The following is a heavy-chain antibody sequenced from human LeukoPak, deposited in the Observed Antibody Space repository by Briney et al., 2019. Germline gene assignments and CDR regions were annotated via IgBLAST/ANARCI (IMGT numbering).Heavy chain of an antibody. CDR1: GFTFSDYY. J-gene: IGHJ6*02. D-gene: IGHD2-15*01. CDR2: ISSSGSTI. CDR3: ARDLGLNCSGGSCYPYYYYYYGMDV. V-gene: IGHV3-11*01. Sequence: GGSLRLSCAASGFTFSDYYMSWIRQAPGKGLEWVSYISSSGSTIYYADSVKGRFTISRDNAKNSLYLQMNSLRAEDTAVYYCARDLGLNCSGGSCYPYYYYYYGMDVWGQGTTVTVSS.